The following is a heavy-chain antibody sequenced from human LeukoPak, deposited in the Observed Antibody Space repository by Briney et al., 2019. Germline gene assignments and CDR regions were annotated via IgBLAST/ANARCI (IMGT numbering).Heavy chain of an antibody. V-gene: IGHV1-2*02. CDR1: DYIFSTYG. CDR2: INPSSGAR. J-gene: IGHJ5*02. Sequence: ASVKVSCKASDYIFSTYGISWVRQAPGQGLEWMGWINPSSGARIYSQKFQGRVTMDTSISIAYMELSGLTSDDTAVYYCATGSITHTRDPWGQGTLVTVSS. CDR3: ATGSITHTRDP. D-gene: IGHD6-6*01.